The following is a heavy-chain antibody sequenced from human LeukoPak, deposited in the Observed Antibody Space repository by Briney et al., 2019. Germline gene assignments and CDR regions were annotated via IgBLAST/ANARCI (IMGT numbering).Heavy chain of an antibody. Sequence: GGSLRLSCAASGFTFSSYGMHWVRQAPGKGLEWVAVISYDGSNKYYADSVKGRFTISRDNSKNTLYLQMNSLRSDDTAVYYCARFLDRYGYNFFDYWGQGTLVTVSS. CDR3: ARFLDRYGYNFFDY. D-gene: IGHD5-24*01. CDR2: ISYDGSNK. CDR1: GFTFSSYG. J-gene: IGHJ4*02. V-gene: IGHV3-30*03.